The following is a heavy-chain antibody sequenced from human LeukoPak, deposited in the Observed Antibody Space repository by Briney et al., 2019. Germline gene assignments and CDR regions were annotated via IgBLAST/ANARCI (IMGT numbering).Heavy chain of an antibody. CDR1: GFTFSGYA. D-gene: IGHD4-17*01. V-gene: IGHV3-23*01. CDR3: ATISSDGDRYFDY. J-gene: IGHJ4*02. CDR2: ISPTTGTT. Sequence: GGSLRLSCAASGFTFSGYAMSWIRQAPGKGLEWLSAISPTTGTTFYADSVKGRFTISRDNSKNTLYLQMNILRAEDMAVYYCATISSDGDRYFDYWGEGSLVTVSS.